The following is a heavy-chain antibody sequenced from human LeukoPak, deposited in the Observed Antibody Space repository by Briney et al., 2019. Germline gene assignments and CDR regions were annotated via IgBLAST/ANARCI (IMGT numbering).Heavy chain of an antibody. J-gene: IGHJ3*02. CDR2: IYYNRGT. D-gene: IGHD2-15*01. CDR1: SDSISNSAYH. Sequence: PSETLSLTCTVSSDSISNSAYHWGWIRQPPGRGLEWIGTIYYNRGTYYNPSLKSRVTISVDTSKNQFSLKLSSVTAADTAVYYCARGPKGVVVAATDAFDIWGQGTMVTVSS. CDR3: ARGPKGVVVAATDAFDI. V-gene: IGHV4-39*01.